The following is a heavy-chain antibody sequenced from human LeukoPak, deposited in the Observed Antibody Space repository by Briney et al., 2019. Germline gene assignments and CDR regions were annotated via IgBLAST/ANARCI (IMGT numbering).Heavy chain of an antibody. CDR1: GGFIGSFY. J-gene: IGHJ4*02. CDR3: AATHFTMVRGVTDY. CDR2: VYSSGNT. Sequence: SETLSLTCTVSGGFIGSFYWTWIRQPPGKGLEWIGYVYSSGNTNYNPSLKSRVTISVDTSKNQFSLKLSSVTAADTAVYYCAATHFTMVRGVTDYWGQGTLVTVSS. V-gene: IGHV4-59*01. D-gene: IGHD3-10*01.